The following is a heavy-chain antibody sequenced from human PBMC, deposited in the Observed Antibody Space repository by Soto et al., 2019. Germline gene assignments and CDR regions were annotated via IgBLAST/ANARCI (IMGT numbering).Heavy chain of an antibody. CDR3: ARVERNYYGSGTFFDY. Sequence: PSETLSHTCTVSSGSISSTIYSWDWIRKHPGKGLEWIGYIYYSGSTYYNPSLKSRVTISVDTSKNQFSLKLSSVTAADTAVYYCARVERNYYGSGTFFDYWGQGTLVTVSS. CDR1: SGSISSTIYS. CDR2: IYYSGST. J-gene: IGHJ4*02. D-gene: IGHD3-10*01. V-gene: IGHV4-31*03.